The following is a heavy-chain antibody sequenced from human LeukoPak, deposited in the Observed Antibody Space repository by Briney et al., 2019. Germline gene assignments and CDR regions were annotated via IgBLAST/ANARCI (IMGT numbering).Heavy chain of an antibody. J-gene: IGHJ4*02. CDR2: LYSDGRA. V-gene: IGHV3-53*01. CDR3: ARRVLTAVATSGFDY. Sequence: GGSLRLSCAASGFTVSSDYMSWVRQAPGKGLEWVSGLYSDGRAYLAGSVKGRFTISRDNSKNTLYLQMNSLRAEDTAIYYCARRVLTAVATSGFDYWGQGTLVTVSS. D-gene: IGHD6-13*01. CDR1: GFTVSSDY.